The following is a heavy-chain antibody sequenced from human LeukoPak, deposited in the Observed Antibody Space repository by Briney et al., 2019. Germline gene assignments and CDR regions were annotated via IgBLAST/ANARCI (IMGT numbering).Heavy chain of an antibody. CDR2: ISAYNGNT. Sequence: ASVKVSCKASGYTFTSYGISWVRQAPGQGLEWMGWISAYNGNTNYAQKLQGRVTMTTDTSTNTAYMELRSLRSDDTAVYYCARGEQQLVLSAWFDPWGQGTLVTVSS. CDR3: ARGEQQLVLSAWFDP. CDR1: GYTFTSYG. V-gene: IGHV1-18*01. D-gene: IGHD6-13*01. J-gene: IGHJ5*02.